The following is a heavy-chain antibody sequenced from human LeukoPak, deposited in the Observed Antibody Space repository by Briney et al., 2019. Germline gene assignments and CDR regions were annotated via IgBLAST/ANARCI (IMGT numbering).Heavy chain of an antibody. CDR3: AGTVTTPGYYYYMDV. Sequence: ASVKVSCKASGYTFTSYDINWVRQATGQGLEWMGWMNPNSGNTGYAQKFQGRVTMTRNTSISTAYMELSSLRSEDTAVYYCAGTVTTPGYYYYMDVWGKGTTVTVSS. V-gene: IGHV1-8*01. CDR2: MNPNSGNT. D-gene: IGHD4-11*01. CDR1: GYTFTSYD. J-gene: IGHJ6*03.